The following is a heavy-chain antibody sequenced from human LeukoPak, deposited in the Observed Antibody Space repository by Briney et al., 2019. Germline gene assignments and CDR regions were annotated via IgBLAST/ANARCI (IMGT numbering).Heavy chain of an antibody. CDR2: ISSSSSYI. CDR3: ARDSPYYYDSSGYSAIYYYYGMDV. V-gene: IGHV3-21*01. J-gene: IGHJ6*02. CDR1: GFTFSSYS. Sequence: PGGSLRLSCAASGFTFSSYSMNWVRQAPGKGLEWVSSISSSSSYIYYADSVKGRFTISRDNAKNSLYLQMNSLRAEDTAVYYCARDSPYYYDSSGYSAIYYYYGMDVWGQGTTVTVSS. D-gene: IGHD3-22*01.